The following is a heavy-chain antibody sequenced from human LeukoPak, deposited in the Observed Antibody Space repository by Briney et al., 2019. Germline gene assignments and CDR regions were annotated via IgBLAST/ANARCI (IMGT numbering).Heavy chain of an antibody. CDR3: ASSIRLLAWFMGIGAFDI. Sequence: PGGSLRLSCAASGFTFSSYWMSWVRQAPGKGLEWVANIKQDGGEKYYVDSVKGRFTISRDNAKNSLYLQMNSLKAEDTAVYYCASSIRLLAWFMGIGAFDIWGQGTMVTVSS. D-gene: IGHD3-3*01. CDR1: GFTFSSYW. V-gene: IGHV3-7*01. CDR2: IKQDGGEK. J-gene: IGHJ3*02.